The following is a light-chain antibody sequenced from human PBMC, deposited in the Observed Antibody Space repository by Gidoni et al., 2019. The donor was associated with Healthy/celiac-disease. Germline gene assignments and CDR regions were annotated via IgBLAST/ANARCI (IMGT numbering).Light chain of an antibody. CDR3: QQSDSTPLT. V-gene: IGKV1-39*01. Sequence: DIQMTQSPSSLSASVGDRVTITCRASQSISSYLNWYQQKPGKAPKLLISTASSLQSGVPSRFSGSGSGTEFTLTISSLQPEDFATYYCQQSDSTPLTFGGGTKVEIK. J-gene: IGKJ4*01. CDR2: TAS. CDR1: QSISSY.